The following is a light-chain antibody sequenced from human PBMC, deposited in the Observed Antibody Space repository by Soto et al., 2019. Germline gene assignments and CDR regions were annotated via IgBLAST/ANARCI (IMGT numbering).Light chain of an antibody. CDR3: SSYVGSIHVV. CDR1: SSDVGGYNY. J-gene: IGLJ2*01. CDR2: EVS. Sequence: QSALTQPPSASGSPGQSVTISCTGTSSDVGGYNYVSWYQQHPGKAPKLMIYEVSKRPSGVPDRFSGSKSGNTASLTVSGLQAEDEADYYCSSYVGSIHVVFGGGTKLTVL. V-gene: IGLV2-8*01.